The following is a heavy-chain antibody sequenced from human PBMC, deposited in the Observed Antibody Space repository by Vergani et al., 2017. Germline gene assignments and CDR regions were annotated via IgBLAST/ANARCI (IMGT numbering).Heavy chain of an antibody. V-gene: IGHV3-7*03. CDR2: IKQDGSEK. Sequence: EVQLVESGGGLVQPGGSLRLSCAASGFTFSSYWMSWVRQAPGKGLEWVANIKQDGSEKYYVDSVKGRFTISRDNAKNSLYLQMNSLRAEDTAVYYCARGVLPGYSYGYVTYYYYGMDVWGQGTTVTVSS. CDR3: ARGVLPGYSYGYVTYYYYGMDV. D-gene: IGHD5-18*01. J-gene: IGHJ6*02. CDR1: GFTFSSYW.